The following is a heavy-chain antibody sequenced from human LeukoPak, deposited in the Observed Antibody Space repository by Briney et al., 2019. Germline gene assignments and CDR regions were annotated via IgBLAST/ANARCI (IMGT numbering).Heavy chain of an antibody. CDR2: IYSGGST. V-gene: IGHV3-66*01. Sequence: PGGSLRLSCAASGFTVSSNYMSWVRQAPGKGLEWISVIYSGGSTYYADSVKGRFTISRDNSKNTLYLQMNSLRAEDTAVYYCAIVDDFWSGYYTFDYWGQGTLVIVSS. J-gene: IGHJ4*02. CDR3: AIVDDFWSGYYTFDY. CDR1: GFTVSSNY. D-gene: IGHD3-3*01.